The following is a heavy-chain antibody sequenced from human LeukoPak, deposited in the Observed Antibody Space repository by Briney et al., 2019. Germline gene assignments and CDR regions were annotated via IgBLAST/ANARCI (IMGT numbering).Heavy chain of an antibody. CDR2: IYYSGST. V-gene: IGHV4-39*01. D-gene: IGHD6-13*01. J-gene: IGHJ4*02. CDR1: GGSISSSSYY. Sequence: SETLSLTCTVSGGSISSSSYYWGWIRQPPGKGLEWIGSIYYSGSTYYNPSLKSRVTISVDTSKNQFSLKLSSVTAADTAVYYCARLPEQQLVFDYWAREPWSPSPQ. CDR3: ARLPEQQLVFDY.